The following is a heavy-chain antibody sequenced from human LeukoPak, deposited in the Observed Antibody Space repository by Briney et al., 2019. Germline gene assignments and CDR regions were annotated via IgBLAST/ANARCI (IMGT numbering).Heavy chain of an antibody. CDR2: INPSGGST. Sequence: GRSLRLSCAASGYTFTSYYMHWVRQAPGQGLEWMGIINPSGGSTTYAQKFQGRVTMTRDTSTSTVYMELSSLRSEDTAVYYCARGYCSSTSCPYYYYYYMDVWGKGTTVTVSS. J-gene: IGHJ6*03. CDR1: GYTFTSYY. V-gene: IGHV1-46*03. D-gene: IGHD2-2*01. CDR3: ARGYCSSTSCPYYYYYYMDV.